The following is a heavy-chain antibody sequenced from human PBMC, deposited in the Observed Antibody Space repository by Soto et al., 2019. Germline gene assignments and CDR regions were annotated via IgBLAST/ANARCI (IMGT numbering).Heavy chain of an antibody. CDR3: ARDMTSDY. CDR1: GYTFTSYA. D-gene: IGHD2-21*02. Sequence: QVQLVQSGAEVKKPGASVKVSCKASGYTFTSYAMHWVRQAPVQRLEWMGWINAGTGHTKYSQKFQGRVTITRDTSASTAYMELSSLRSEDTAVYYCARDMTSDYWGQGTLVTVSS. V-gene: IGHV1-3*01. CDR2: INAGTGHT. J-gene: IGHJ4*02.